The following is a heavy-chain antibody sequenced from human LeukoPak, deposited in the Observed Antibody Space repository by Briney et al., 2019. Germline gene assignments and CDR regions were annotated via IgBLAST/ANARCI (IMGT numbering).Heavy chain of an antibody. Sequence: PSETLSLTCAVYGGSFSGYYWSWIRQPPGKGLEWIGEINHSGSTNYNPSLKSRVTISVDTSKNQFSLKLSSVTAADTAVYYCARSRRDYYGSGSFLGRMDVWGQGTTVTVSS. V-gene: IGHV4-34*01. CDR3: ARSRRDYYGSGSFLGRMDV. CDR1: GGSFSGYY. CDR2: INHSGST. D-gene: IGHD3-10*01. J-gene: IGHJ6*02.